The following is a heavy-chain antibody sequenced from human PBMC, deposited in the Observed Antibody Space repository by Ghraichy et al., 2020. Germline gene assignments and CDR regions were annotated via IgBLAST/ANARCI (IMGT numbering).Heavy chain of an antibody. CDR3: ARDYVVDYDINGSIGY. J-gene: IGHJ4*02. CDR2: IYDGGST. V-gene: IGHV3-66*01. CDR1: GFTVSNNF. Sequence: GGSLRLSCAASGFTVSNNFMSWVRQAPGKGLEWVSVIYDGGSTYYADSGKGRFTISRDNSKNTLYLQMNNLRAEDTAVYYCARDYVVDYDINGSIGYWGQGTLV. D-gene: IGHD3-22*01.